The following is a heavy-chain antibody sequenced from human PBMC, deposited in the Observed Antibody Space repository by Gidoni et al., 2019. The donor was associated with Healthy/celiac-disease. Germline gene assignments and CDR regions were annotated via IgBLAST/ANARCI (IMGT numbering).Heavy chain of an antibody. J-gene: IGHJ4*02. CDR2: IYYSGST. D-gene: IGHD5-18*01. CDR3: ARDRVDTAMGGYFDY. CDR1: AGSISSGGYY. Sequence: QVQLQESGPGLVKPSQTRSLTCTVSAGSISSGGYYWSWIRQHPGKGLEWIGYIYYSGSTYYNPSLKSRVTISVDTSKNQFSLKLSSVTAADTAVYYCARDRVDTAMGGYFDYWGQGTLVTVSS. V-gene: IGHV4-31*03.